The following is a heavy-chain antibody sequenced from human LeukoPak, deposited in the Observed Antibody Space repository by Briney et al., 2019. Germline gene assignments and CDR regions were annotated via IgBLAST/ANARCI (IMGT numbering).Heavy chain of an antibody. CDR2: INHSGST. J-gene: IGHJ4*02. CDR1: GGSFSGYY. V-gene: IGHV4-34*01. Sequence: SETLSLTCAVYGGSFSGYYWSWIRQPPGKGLEWIGEINHSGSTNYNPSLKSRVTISVDTSKNQFSLKPSSVTAADTAVYYCANATPHVGYCSSTSCYFDYWGQGTLVTVSS. D-gene: IGHD2-2*03. CDR3: ANATPHVGYCSSTSCYFDY.